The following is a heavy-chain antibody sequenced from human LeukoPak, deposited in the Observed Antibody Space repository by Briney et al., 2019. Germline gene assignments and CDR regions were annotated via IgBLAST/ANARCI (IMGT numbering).Heavy chain of an antibody. J-gene: IGHJ4*02. D-gene: IGHD5-18*01. CDR1: GGSFSGYY. V-gene: IGHV4-34*01. CDR2: INHSGST. Sequence: PSETLSLTCAVYGGSFSGYYWSWIRQPPGKGLEGIGEINHSGSTNYNPSLKSRVTISVDTSKNQFSLKLSSVTAADTAVYYCARGNVDTAMVPNFDYWGQGTLVTVSS. CDR3: ARGNVDTAMVPNFDY.